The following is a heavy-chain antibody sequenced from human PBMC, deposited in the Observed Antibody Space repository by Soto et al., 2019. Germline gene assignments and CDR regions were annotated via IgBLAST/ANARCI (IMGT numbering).Heavy chain of an antibody. D-gene: IGHD2-2*01. CDR2: IIPIFGTA. CDR3: ARDGRYCGSSSCYVGLYNWFDP. CDR1: GGTFSSYG. V-gene: IGHV1-69*13. J-gene: IGHJ5*02. Sequence: GASVKVSCKASGGTFSSYGISWVRQAPGQGLEWMGGIIPIFGTADYAQKFQGGLTITADESTTTAYMEMSSLRSEDTAVYYCARDGRYCGSSSCYVGLYNWFDPWGQGTLVTVSS.